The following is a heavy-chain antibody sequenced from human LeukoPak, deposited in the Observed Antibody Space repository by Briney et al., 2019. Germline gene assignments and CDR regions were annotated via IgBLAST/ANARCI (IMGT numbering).Heavy chain of an antibody. Sequence: GGSLRLSCAASGFTFSDYSMKWVRQAPGKGLEWVSSITSSSRYIYYADSVKGRFTISTDDARSSLYLQMNSLRVEDTAVYYCARERHTFDPWGQGTLVTVSS. V-gene: IGHV3-21*06. CDR1: GFTFSDYS. D-gene: IGHD6-25*01. CDR2: ITSSSRYI. CDR3: ARERHTFDP. J-gene: IGHJ5*02.